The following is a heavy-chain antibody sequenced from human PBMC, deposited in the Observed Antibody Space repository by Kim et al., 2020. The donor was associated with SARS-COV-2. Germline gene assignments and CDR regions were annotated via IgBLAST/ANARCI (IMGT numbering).Heavy chain of an antibody. J-gene: IGHJ4*02. CDR3: AKDLAYYGDYGALDY. V-gene: IGHV3-23*01. D-gene: IGHD4-17*01. Sequence: DPVKDRFTISRDNSKHTLYLQMNSLRAEDTAVYYCAKDLAYYGDYGALDYWGQGTLVTVSS.